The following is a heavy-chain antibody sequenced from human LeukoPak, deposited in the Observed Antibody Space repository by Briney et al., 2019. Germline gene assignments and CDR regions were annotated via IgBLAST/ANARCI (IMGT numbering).Heavy chain of an antibody. V-gene: IGHV3-9*01. D-gene: IGHD5-24*01. CDR1: GFTFDDYA. CDR3: ARDWRDGYNKVFDW. CDR2: ISWNSGSI. J-gene: IGHJ4*02. Sequence: GGSLRLSCAASGFTFDDYAMHWVRHAPGKGLEWVSGISWNSGSIGYADSVQGRFTISRDNAKNSLYLQMNSLGVEDTAVYFCARDWRDGYNKVFDWWGQGTLVAVSS.